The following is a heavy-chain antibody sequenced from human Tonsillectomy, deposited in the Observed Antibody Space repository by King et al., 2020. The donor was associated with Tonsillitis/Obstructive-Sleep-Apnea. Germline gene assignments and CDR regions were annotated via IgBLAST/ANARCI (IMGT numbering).Heavy chain of an antibody. J-gene: IGHJ6*03. D-gene: IGHD3-9*01. CDR3: ARIKTYYDILTGYSRNYYYYMDV. CDR1: GGSFSGYY. CDR2: INHSGRT. Sequence: VQLQQWGAGLLKPSETLSLTFAVYGGSFSGYYWSWICQPPGKGLEWFGEINHSGRTNYNPPLKSRVTISVDTSKKRFSLKLSSVTAADTAVYNCARIKTYYDILTGYSRNYYYYMDVWGKGTTVTVSS. V-gene: IGHV4-34*01.